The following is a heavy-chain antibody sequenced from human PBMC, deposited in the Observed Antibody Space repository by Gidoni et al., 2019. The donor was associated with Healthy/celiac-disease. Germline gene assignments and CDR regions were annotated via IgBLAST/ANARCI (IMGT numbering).Heavy chain of an antibody. CDR2: IYYSGST. CDR1: VGSISSYY. Sequence: QVQLQESGPGLVKPSETLSLTRTVSVGSISSYYWSWIRQPPGKGLEWIGYIYYSGSTNYNPSLKSRVTISVDTSKNQFSLKLSSVTAADTAVYYCARVSRSSGWYSFDYWGQGTLVTVSS. V-gene: IGHV4-59*01. D-gene: IGHD6-19*01. J-gene: IGHJ4*02. CDR3: ARVSRSSGWYSFDY.